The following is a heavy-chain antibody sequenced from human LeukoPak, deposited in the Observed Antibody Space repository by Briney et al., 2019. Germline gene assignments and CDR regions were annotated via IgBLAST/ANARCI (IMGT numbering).Heavy chain of an antibody. D-gene: IGHD3-10*01. CDR3: ASIPAAIGFFGELYPFHY. V-gene: IGHV4-61*02. J-gene: IGHJ4*02. CDR1: GGSISSGSYY. Sequence: SETLSLTCTVSGGSISSGSYYWSWIRQPAGKGLEWIGRIYTSGSTNYNPSLKSRVTISVDTSKNQFSLKLSSETAADTAVYYCASIPAAIGFFGELYPFHYWGQGTLVTVSS. CDR2: IYTSGST.